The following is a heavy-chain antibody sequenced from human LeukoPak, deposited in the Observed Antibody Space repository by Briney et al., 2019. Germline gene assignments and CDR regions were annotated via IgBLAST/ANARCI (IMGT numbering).Heavy chain of an antibody. CDR1: GFTFSNAW. CDR3: TPQGLL. Sequence: PGGSLRLSCAVSGFTFSNAWMSWVRQAPGKGLEWVGRIKIKADGAATGYGAAVRGRFIISRDDSKNMTFLQMNSLKTEDTGVYYCTPQGLLWGQGTLVTVSS. CDR2: IKIKADGAAT. J-gene: IGHJ4*02. V-gene: IGHV3-15*01. D-gene: IGHD3-3*01.